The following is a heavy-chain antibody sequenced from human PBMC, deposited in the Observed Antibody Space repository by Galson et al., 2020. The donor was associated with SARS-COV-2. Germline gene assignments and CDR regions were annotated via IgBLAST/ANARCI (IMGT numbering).Heavy chain of an antibody. CDR1: GSTFSNYV. CDR2: ISSDGSNS. J-gene: IGHJ4*02. CDR3: ARGGEWELPYYFDY. V-gene: IGHV3-30*04. D-gene: IGHD1-26*01. Sequence: LGESLKISCAASGSTFSNYVMHWVRQAPGKGPEWVAVISSDGSNSFYADSLKGRFTISRDNSKSTLYLQMNSLRAEDTAVYYCARGGEWELPYYFDYWGQGTLVTVSS.